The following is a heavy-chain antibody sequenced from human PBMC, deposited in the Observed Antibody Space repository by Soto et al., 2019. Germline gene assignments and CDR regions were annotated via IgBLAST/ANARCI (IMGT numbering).Heavy chain of an antibody. Sequence: GESLKISCRASGNDDFDMYWIAWVRQTSGRGLEWIGIIYPGDSETTYSPSFQGRVTFSADKSTRTAYLQWSGLKASDSATYYCARHRREIVETTDQLAIWGQGTKVTVSS. CDR2: IYPGDSET. CDR1: GNDDFDMYW. D-gene: IGHD1-26*01. CDR3: ARHRREIVETTDQLAI. J-gene: IGHJ3*02. V-gene: IGHV5-51*01.